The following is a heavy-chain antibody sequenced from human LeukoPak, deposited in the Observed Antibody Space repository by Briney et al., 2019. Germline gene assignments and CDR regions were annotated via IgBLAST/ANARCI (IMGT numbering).Heavy chain of an antibody. Sequence: SRTLSLTCTVSGGSISSGGYYWSWIRQHPGKGLEWIGYIYYSGSTYYNPSLKSRVTISVDTSKNQFSLKLSSVTAADTAVYYCARGPDCTNGVCFDYYYYGMDVWGQGTTVTVSS. D-gene: IGHD2-8*01. V-gene: IGHV4-31*03. CDR1: GGSISSGGYY. J-gene: IGHJ6*02. CDR3: ARGPDCTNGVCFDYYYYGMDV. CDR2: IYYSGST.